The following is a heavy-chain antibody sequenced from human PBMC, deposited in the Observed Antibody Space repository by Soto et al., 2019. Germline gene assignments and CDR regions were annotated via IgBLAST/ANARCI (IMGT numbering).Heavy chain of an antibody. CDR3: ARVEYGDYSPFDY. CDR1: GFTFSSYG. J-gene: IGHJ4*02. V-gene: IGHV3-33*01. CDR2: IWYDGSNK. Sequence: GGSLRLSCAASGFTFSSYGMHWVRQAPGKGLEWVAVIWYDGSNKYYADSVKGRFTISRDNSKNTLYLQMNSLRAEDTAVYYCARVEYGDYSPFDYWGQGTLVTVS. D-gene: IGHD4-17*01.